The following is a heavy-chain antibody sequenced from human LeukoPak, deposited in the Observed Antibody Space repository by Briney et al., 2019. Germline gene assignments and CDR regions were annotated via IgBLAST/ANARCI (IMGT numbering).Heavy chain of an antibody. CDR1: GFTFSSYA. V-gene: IGHV3-30-3*01. Sequence: GGSLRLSCAASGFTFSSYAMHWVRRAPGKGLEWVAVISYDGSNKYYADSVKGRFTISRDNSKNTLYLQMNSLRAEDTAVYYCAKDISGSYGRYFDYWGQGTLATVSS. D-gene: IGHD1-26*01. J-gene: IGHJ4*02. CDR3: AKDISGSYGRYFDY. CDR2: ISYDGSNK.